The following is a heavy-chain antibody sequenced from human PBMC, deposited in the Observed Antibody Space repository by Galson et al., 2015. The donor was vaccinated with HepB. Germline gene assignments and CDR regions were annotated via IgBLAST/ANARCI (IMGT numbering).Heavy chain of an antibody. J-gene: IGHJ4*02. CDR2: IYSGTST. Sequence: SLRLSCAASGFTVSSNYMSWVRQAPGKGLEWVSIIYSGTSTYYADSVRGRFTISRHNFKNTLCLQMNSLRAEDTAVYYCARGPRHYYDSSGPGYFDYWGQGTLVTVSS. CDR1: GFTVSSNY. D-gene: IGHD3-22*01. V-gene: IGHV3-53*04. CDR3: ARGPRHYYDSSGPGYFDY.